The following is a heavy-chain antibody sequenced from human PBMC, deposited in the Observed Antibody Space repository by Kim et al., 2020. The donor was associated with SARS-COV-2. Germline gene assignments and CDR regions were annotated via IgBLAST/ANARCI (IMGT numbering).Heavy chain of an antibody. J-gene: IGHJ5*02. V-gene: IGHV3-33*01. Sequence: GGSLRLSCAASGFTFSSYGMHWVRQAPGKGLEWVAVIWYDGSNKYYVDSVKGRFTISRDNSKNTLYLQMNSLRAEDTAVYYCARDLEIVGATGWFDPWGQGTLVTVSS. D-gene: IGHD1-26*01. CDR1: GFTFSSYG. CDR2: IWYDGSNK. CDR3: ARDLEIVGATGWFDP.